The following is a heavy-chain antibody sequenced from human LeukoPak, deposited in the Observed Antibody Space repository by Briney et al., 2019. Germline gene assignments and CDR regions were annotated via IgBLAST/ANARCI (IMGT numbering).Heavy chain of an antibody. Sequence: GGSLRLSCAASGFTFSSYAMSWVRQAPGKGLEWVSAISGSGGSTYYADSVKGRFTISRDYSKHPLYLQMNSLRAEDTAVYYCAKVYSSSWYPDAFDIWGQGTMVTVSS. D-gene: IGHD6-13*01. CDR3: AKVYSSSWYPDAFDI. CDR1: GFTFSSYA. CDR2: ISGSGGST. V-gene: IGHV3-23*01. J-gene: IGHJ3*02.